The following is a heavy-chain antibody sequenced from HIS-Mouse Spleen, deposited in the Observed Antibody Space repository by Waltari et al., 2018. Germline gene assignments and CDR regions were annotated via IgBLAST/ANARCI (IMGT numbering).Heavy chain of an antibody. D-gene: IGHD6-19*01. Sequence: QVTLRESGPALVKPTQTLTLTCTFSGFSLSTSGMCVSWIRQPPGKALEWLARCDCDDDKYYSTSLKTRLTISKDTSKNQVVLTMTNMDPVDTATYYCARIAEGYSSGWYAFDYWGQGTLVTVSS. V-gene: IGHV2-70*15. CDR2: CDCDDDK. CDR1: GFSLSTSGMC. J-gene: IGHJ4*02. CDR3: ARIAEGYSSGWYAFDY.